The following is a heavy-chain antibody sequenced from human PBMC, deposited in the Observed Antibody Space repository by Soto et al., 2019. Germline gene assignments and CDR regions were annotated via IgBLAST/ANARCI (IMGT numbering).Heavy chain of an antibody. Sequence: EVQLVESGGGLVQPGGSLRLSCAASGFTFSSYWMHWVRQAPGKGLVWVSRINSDGSSTSDADSVKGRFTISRDTATNTLYLQMNSLRAEDTAVYYCARDQGPYYYDSSGPDYWGQGTLVTVSS. CDR2: INSDGSST. CDR3: ARDQGPYYYDSSGPDY. V-gene: IGHV3-74*01. D-gene: IGHD3-22*01. CDR1: GFTFSSYW. J-gene: IGHJ4*02.